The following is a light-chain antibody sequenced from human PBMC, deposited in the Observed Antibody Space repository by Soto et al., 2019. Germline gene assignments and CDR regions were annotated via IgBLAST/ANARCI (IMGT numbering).Light chain of an antibody. Sequence: DIQMTQSPSTLSASVGDRVTITCRASQNISAWLPWYQHKPGTAPKLLIYKASNLKTGVPSRFSGSGSGTELILTISGLQSDDFATYYCQQSSTSPSPFGPGTKLEIK. CDR3: QQSSTSPSP. CDR2: KAS. CDR1: QNISAW. J-gene: IGKJ2*01. V-gene: IGKV1-5*03.